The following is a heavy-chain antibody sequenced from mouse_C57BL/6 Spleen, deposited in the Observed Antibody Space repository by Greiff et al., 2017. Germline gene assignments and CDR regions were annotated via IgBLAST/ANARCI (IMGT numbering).Heavy chain of an antibody. D-gene: IGHD2-14*01. CDR1: GYTFTGYD. Sequence: QVQLQQSGPELVKPGASVKLSCKASGYTFTGYDINWVKQRPGQGLEWIGWIYPRDGSTKYNAKFKGKATMTVDTSSSTAYMELHSLTSEDTAVYYCASPGTSYYFAYWGQGTTVTVSA. CDR2: IYPRDGST. J-gene: IGHJ2*01. CDR3: ASPGTSYYFAY. V-gene: IGHV1-85*01.